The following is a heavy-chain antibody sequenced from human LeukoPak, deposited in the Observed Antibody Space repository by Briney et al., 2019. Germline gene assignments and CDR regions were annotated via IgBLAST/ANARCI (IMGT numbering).Heavy chain of an antibody. Sequence: PGGSLRLSCAASGFTFSSYAMHWVRQAPGKGLEWVTVISYDGSNKYYADSVKGRFTISRDNSKNTLYLQMKSLRAEDTAVYYCARTTVTTDYFDYWGQGTLVTVSS. CDR3: ARTTVTTDYFDY. J-gene: IGHJ4*02. CDR2: ISYDGSNK. D-gene: IGHD4-17*01. CDR1: GFTFSSYA. V-gene: IGHV3-30-3*01.